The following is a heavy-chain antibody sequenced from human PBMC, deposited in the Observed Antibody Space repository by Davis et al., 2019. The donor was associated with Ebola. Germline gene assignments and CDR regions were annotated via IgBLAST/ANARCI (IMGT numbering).Heavy chain of an antibody. V-gene: IGHV4-38-2*02. CDR3: ARPLNDDGDYWYFDL. CDR1: GYSISSGYY. J-gene: IGHJ2*01. D-gene: IGHD4-17*01. Sequence: SETLSLTCTVSGYSISSGYYWGWIRQPPGKGLEWTGSIHHSGCTYYNPSLKSRVTISVDTSKNQFSLKLSSVTAADTAVYYCARPLNDDGDYWYFDLWGRGTLVTVSS. CDR2: IHHSGCT.